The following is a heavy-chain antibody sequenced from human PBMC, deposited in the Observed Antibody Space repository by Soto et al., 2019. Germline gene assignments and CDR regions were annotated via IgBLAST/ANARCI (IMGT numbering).Heavy chain of an antibody. CDR3: ARSQGSSTSLEIYYYYYYGMDV. Sequence: SVKVSCKASGGTFSSYAISWVRQAPGQGLEWMGGIIPISDTTNYAQKFQGRVTITADESTSTAYMELSSPRSEDTAVYYCARSQGSSTSLEIYYYYYYGMDVWG. CDR1: GGTFSSYA. V-gene: IGHV1-69*13. CDR2: IIPISDTT. J-gene: IGHJ6*02. D-gene: IGHD2-2*01.